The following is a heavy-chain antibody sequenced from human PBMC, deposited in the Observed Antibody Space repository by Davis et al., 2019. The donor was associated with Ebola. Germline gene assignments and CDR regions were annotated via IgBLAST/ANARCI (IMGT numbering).Heavy chain of an antibody. J-gene: IGHJ3*02. CDR3: ARTSIVGTTTTASDI. V-gene: IGHV1-18*01. CDR1: GYTFRNSA. CDR2: ISAYNGNT. Sequence: ASVKVSYKASGYTFRNSAISWVRQAPGQGLEWMGWISAYNGNTNYAQILQGRVTMTTDTSTGTAYMELRSLRSDDTAVYFCARTSIVGTTTTASDIWGQGTKVTVSS. D-gene: IGHD1-26*01.